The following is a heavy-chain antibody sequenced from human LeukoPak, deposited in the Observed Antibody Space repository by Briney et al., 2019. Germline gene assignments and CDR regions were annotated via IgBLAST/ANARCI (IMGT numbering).Heavy chain of an antibody. CDR1: GFTFSSYS. V-gene: IGHV3-21*01. Sequence: GGSLRLSCAASGFTFSSYSMNWVRQAPGKGLEWVSSISSSSSYIYYADSVKGRFTISRDNAKNSLYLQMNSLRGEDTAVYYCARDDGSGSYYCDYWGQGTLVTVSS. CDR2: ISSSSSYI. J-gene: IGHJ4*02. CDR3: ARDDGSGSYYCDY. D-gene: IGHD3-10*01.